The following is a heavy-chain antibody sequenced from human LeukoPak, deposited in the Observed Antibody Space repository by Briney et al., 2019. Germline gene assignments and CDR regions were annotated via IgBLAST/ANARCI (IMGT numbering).Heavy chain of an antibody. CDR3: ARDPGAYSSSPIDY. J-gene: IGHJ4*02. V-gene: IGHV3-21*01. D-gene: IGHD6-6*01. CDR1: GFTFGSFT. CDR2: ISSSSSYI. Sequence: GGSLRLSCAASGFTFGSFTMNWVRQAPGKGLEWVSSISSSSSYIYSADSVKGRFTISRDNARNSLYLRMNSLRAEDTAVYYCARDPGAYSSSPIDYWGQGTLVTVSS.